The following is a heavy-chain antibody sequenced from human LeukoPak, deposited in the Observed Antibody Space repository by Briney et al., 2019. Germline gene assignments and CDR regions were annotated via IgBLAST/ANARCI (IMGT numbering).Heavy chain of an antibody. Sequence: SETLSLTCTVSGGSISSYYWSWIRQPAGKGLEWIGRIYTSGSTNYNPSLKSRVTMSVDTSKNQFSLKLSSVTAADTAVYYCARGGSNWSAEYFQHWGQGTLVTVSS. D-gene: IGHD6-13*01. J-gene: IGHJ1*01. CDR2: IYTSGST. CDR1: GGSISSYY. V-gene: IGHV4-4*07. CDR3: ARGGSNWSAEYFQH.